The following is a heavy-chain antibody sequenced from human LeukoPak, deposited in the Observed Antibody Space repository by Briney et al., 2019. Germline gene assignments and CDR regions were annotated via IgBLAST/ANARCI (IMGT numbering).Heavy chain of an antibody. Sequence: PSETLSLTCAVYGGSFSGYYWSWIRQPPGKGLEWIGEINHSGSTNYNPSLKSRVTISVDTSKNQFSLKLSSVTAADTAVYYCARDTYCSGGSCRSDAFDIWGQGTMVTVSS. V-gene: IGHV4-34*01. CDR1: GGSFSGYY. D-gene: IGHD2-15*01. CDR2: INHSGST. J-gene: IGHJ3*02. CDR3: ARDTYCSGGSCRSDAFDI.